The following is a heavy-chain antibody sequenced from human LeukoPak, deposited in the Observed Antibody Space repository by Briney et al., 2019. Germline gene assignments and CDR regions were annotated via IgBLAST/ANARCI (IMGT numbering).Heavy chain of an antibody. J-gene: IGHJ5*02. CDR3: ARGGGIVVVSP. CDR1: GFTFSSYW. Sequence: PGGSLRLSCAASGFTFSSYWMSWIRQPPGKGLEWIGYIYYSGGTNYNPSLKSRVTMSVDTSKNQFSLKLSSVTAADTAVYYCARGGGIVVVSPWGQGTLVTVSS. CDR2: IYYSGGT. D-gene: IGHD2-2*01. V-gene: IGHV4-59*01.